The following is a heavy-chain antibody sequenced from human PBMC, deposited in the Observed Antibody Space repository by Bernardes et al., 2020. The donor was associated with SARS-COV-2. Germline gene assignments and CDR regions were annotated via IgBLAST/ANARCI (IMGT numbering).Heavy chain of an antibody. D-gene: IGHD3-9*01. CDR1: GYMFSNYN. CDR2: IYGGNGYT. CDR3: VRDPPADSSTGPPDY. V-gene: IGHV1-3*01. Sequence: ASVKVSCKASGYMFSNYNMHWVRQAPGQRLEWMGWIYGGNGYTKYSENFQGRVTITTDTSASTAYMELSSLRFEDTAVYYCVRDPPADSSTGPPDYWGQGTLVTVSS. J-gene: IGHJ4*02.